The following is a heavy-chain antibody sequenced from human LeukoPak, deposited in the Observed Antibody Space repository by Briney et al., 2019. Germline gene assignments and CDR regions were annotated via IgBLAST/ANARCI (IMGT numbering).Heavy chain of an antibody. CDR3: ATWRYITMIVDRLI. CDR2: IFHSEST. Sequence: SETLSLTCTVSGGSISSGGYYWSWIRQPPGKGLEWIGFIFHSESTYYHPSLKSRVTITVNRSKNQFSLKLSSVTAADTAVYYCATWRYITMIVDRLIWGQGTMVTVSS. V-gene: IGHV4-30-2*01. D-gene: IGHD3-22*01. CDR1: GGSISSGGYY. J-gene: IGHJ3*02.